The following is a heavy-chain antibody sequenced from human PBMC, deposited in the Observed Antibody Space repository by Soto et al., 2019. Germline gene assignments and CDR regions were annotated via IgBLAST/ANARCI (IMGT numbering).Heavy chain of an antibody. D-gene: IGHD3-22*01. CDR1: GGTFSSYA. Sequence: SVKVSCKASGGTFSSYAISWVRQAPGQGLEWMGGIIPIFGTANYAQKFQGRVTITADESTSTAYMELSSLRSEDTAVYYCARGTTYYYDSSGYYYGMDVWGQGTTVTVSS. CDR2: IIPIFGTA. V-gene: IGHV1-69*13. J-gene: IGHJ6*02. CDR3: ARGTTYYYDSSGYYYGMDV.